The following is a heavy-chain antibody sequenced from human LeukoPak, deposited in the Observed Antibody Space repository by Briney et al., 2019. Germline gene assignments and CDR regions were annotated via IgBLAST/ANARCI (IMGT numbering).Heavy chain of an antibody. CDR1: GFTFSSYA. J-gene: IGHJ4*02. Sequence: GGSLRLSCAASGFTFSSYAMSWVRQAPGKGLEWVSAISGSGGSTYYADSVKGRFTISRDNAKNSLYLQMNSLRAEDTAVYYCARVDYGDYYADYWGQGTLVTVSS. CDR3: ARVDYGDYYADY. D-gene: IGHD4-17*01. V-gene: IGHV3-23*01. CDR2: ISGSGGST.